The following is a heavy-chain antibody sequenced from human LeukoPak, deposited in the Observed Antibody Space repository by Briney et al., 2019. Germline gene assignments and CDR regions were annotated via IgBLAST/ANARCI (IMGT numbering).Heavy chain of an antibody. D-gene: IGHD6-13*01. CDR3: ARESGSSWYSIGYYYYYMDV. V-gene: IGHV3-21*01. J-gene: IGHJ6*03. Sequence: PGGSLRLSCAASGFTFSSYSMNWVRQAPGKGLEWVSSISSSSSYIYYADSVKGRFTISRDNAKNSLYLQMNSLRAEDTAVYYCARESGSSWYSIGYYYYYMDVWGKGTTVTVSS. CDR1: GFTFSSYS. CDR2: ISSSSSYI.